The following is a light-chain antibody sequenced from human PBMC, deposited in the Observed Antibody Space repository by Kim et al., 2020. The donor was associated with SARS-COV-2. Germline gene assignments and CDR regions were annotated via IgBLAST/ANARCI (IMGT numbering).Light chain of an antibody. J-gene: IGLJ3*02. V-gene: IGLV3-19*01. Sequence: AVGQTVRITCQGDSLRSYYASWYQQKPGQAPVLVIYGKNNRPSGIPDRFSGSSSGNTASLTITGAQAEDEADYYCNSRDSSGNDWVFGGGTQLTVL. CDR3: NSRDSSGNDWV. CDR1: SLRSYY. CDR2: GKN.